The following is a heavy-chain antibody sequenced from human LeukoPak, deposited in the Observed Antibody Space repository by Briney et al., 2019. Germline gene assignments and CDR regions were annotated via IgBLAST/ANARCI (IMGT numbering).Heavy chain of an antibody. Sequence: GGSLRLSCAASGFTFSSYSMNWVRQAPGKGLEWVSSISSSSSYIYYADSVKGRFTISRDNAKNSLCLQMNSLRAEDTAVYYCARDSITIFGVHYYYYGMDVWGQGTTVTVSS. J-gene: IGHJ6*02. CDR1: GFTFSSYS. CDR2: ISSSSSYI. D-gene: IGHD3-3*01. V-gene: IGHV3-21*01. CDR3: ARDSITIFGVHYYYYGMDV.